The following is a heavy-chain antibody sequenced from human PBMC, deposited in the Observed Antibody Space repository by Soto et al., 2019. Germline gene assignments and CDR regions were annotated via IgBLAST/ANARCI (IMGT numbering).Heavy chain of an antibody. V-gene: IGHV4-31*03. CDR2: IYYSGST. D-gene: IGHD3-16*01. Sequence: QVQLQESGPGLVKPSQTLSLTCTVSGGSISSGDYYWSWIRQHPGKGLEWIGNIYYSGSTYYNPSLKSRVTVSVDTSKNQFSLKLSSVTAADTAVYYCARTTVITSGGIILGFDYWGQGTLVTVSS. CDR1: GGSISSGDYY. J-gene: IGHJ4*02. CDR3: ARTTVITSGGIILGFDY.